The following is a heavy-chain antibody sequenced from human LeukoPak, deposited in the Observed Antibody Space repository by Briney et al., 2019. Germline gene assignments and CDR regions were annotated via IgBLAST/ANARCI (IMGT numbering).Heavy chain of an antibody. V-gene: IGHV3-23*01. CDR3: AKDPYLRHIWFGELSFFDY. Sequence: GGSLRLSCAASGFTFDSYGMSWVRQAPGKGLEWVSAISGSGGSTYYADSVKGPFTISRDNSKNTLYLQMNSLRAEDTAVYYCAKDPYLRHIWFGELSFFDYWGQGTLVTVSS. CDR2: ISGSGGST. CDR1: GFTFDSYG. D-gene: IGHD3-10*01. J-gene: IGHJ4*02.